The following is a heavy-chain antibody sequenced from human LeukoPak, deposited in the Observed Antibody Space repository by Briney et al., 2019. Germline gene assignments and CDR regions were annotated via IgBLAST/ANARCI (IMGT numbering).Heavy chain of an antibody. CDR2: IKEDGSEK. Sequence: GGSLRLSCAASGFIFSGAWMSWVRQAPGKGLEWVANIKEDGSEKHYVDSVNGRFTISRDNAKNSVYLQMNSRRAEDTAVYYCARIMNSSPDYWGQGTLVTVSS. J-gene: IGHJ4*02. CDR3: ARIMNSSPDY. D-gene: IGHD6-13*01. V-gene: IGHV3-7*01. CDR1: GFIFSGAW.